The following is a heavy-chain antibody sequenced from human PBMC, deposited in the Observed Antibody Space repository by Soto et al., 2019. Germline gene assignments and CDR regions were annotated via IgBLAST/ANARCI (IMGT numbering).Heavy chain of an antibody. V-gene: IGHV3-74*01. D-gene: IGHD4-17*01. CDR1: GFTFSDYW. J-gene: IGHJ4*02. CDR3: ARVRNGDWYFDY. CDR2: INTDGSTT. Sequence: EVQLVESGGGLVQPGGSLRLSCAASGFTFSDYWMHWVRQVPGTGLVWVSRINTDGSTTTYADSVQGRFTISRDNAKNTVYLQMNSLRAEDTAVFYCARVRNGDWYFDYWGQGPLVTVSS.